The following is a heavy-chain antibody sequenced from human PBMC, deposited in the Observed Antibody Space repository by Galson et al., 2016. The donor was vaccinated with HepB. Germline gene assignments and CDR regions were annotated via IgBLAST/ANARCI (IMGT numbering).Heavy chain of an antibody. Sequence: PALVKPTQTLTLTCTFSGFSLSTSGVGVGWIRQPPGKALEWLTLIYLDDYRRYSPSLECRLTITKDTSKNQVVLTMSNMDTVDTATYYCARVITFYYGSGVGAFDFWGQGTTVTVSS. V-gene: IGHV2-5*02. D-gene: IGHD3-10*01. CDR1: GFSLSTSGVG. J-gene: IGHJ3*01. CDR3: ARVITFYYGSGVGAFDF. CDR2: IYLDDYR.